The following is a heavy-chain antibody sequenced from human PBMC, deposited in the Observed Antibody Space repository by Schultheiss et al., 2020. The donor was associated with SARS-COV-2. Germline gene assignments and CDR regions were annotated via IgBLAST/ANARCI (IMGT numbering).Heavy chain of an antibody. J-gene: IGHJ6*02. V-gene: IGHV3-30*03. CDR2: ISYDGSNK. Sequence: GGSLRLSCAASGFTFSSYGMHWVRQAPGKGLEWVAVISYDGSNKYYADSVKGRFTISRDNSKNTLYLQMNSLRAEDTAVYYCARGLYSSSWYSSYYYGMDVWGQGTTVTVSS. D-gene: IGHD6-13*01. CDR1: GFTFSSYG. CDR3: ARGLYSSSWYSSYYYGMDV.